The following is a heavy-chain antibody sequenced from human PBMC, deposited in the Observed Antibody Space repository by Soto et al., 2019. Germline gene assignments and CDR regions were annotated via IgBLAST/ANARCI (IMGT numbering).Heavy chain of an antibody. CDR1: GYTFTSYG. CDR3: ARVDSYDYYYYGMDV. Sequence: ASVKVSCKASGYTFTSYGISWVRQAPGQGLEWMGWISAYNGNTNYAQKLQGRVTMTTDTSTSTAYMELRSLRSDDTAVYYCARVDSYDYYYYGMDVWGQGTTVTVSS. V-gene: IGHV1-18*04. CDR2: ISAYNGNT. J-gene: IGHJ6*02. D-gene: IGHD1-26*01.